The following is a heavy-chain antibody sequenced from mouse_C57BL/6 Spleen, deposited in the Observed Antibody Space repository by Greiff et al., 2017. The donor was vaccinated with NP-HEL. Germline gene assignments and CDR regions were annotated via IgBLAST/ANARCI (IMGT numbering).Heavy chain of an antibody. V-gene: IGHV1-64*01. J-gene: IGHJ2*01. CDR2: IHPNSGST. D-gene: IGHD1-1*01. CDR1: GYTFTSYW. Sequence: QVQLQQPGAELVKPGASVKLSCKASGYTFTSYWMHWVKQRPGQGLERIGMIHPNSGSTNYNEKFKSKATLTVDKSSSTAYMQLSSLTSEDSAVYYCASNYYGSSYFDYWGQGTTLTVSS. CDR3: ASNYYGSSYFDY.